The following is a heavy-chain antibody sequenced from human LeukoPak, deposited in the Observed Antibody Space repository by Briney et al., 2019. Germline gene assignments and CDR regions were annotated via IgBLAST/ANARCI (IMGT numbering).Heavy chain of an antibody. CDR3: ARDQATWRAFDI. J-gene: IGHJ3*02. Sequence: SETLSLTCTFSGGSISIYFWSWIRQPAGKGLEGIGRIYTSGSTNYSPSLKSRVTMSVDTSTNQFSLKLSSVTAADTAVYYCARDQATWRAFDIWGQGTLVTVSS. CDR2: IYTSGST. CDR1: GGSISIYF. V-gene: IGHV4-4*07. D-gene: IGHD3-3*01.